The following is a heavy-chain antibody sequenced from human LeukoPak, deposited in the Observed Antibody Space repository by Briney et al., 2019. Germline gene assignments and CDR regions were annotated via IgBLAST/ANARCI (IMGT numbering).Heavy chain of an antibody. V-gene: IGHV1-69*06. J-gene: IGHJ4*02. CDR2: IIPIFGTA. Sequence: SVKVSCKASGGTFSSYAISWVRQAPGQGLEWMGGIIPIFGTANYAQKFQGRVTITADKSTSTAYMELSSLRSEDTAVYHCAGSSGWYPTYYFDYWGQGTLVTVSS. CDR3: AGSSGWYPTYYFDY. D-gene: IGHD6-19*01. CDR1: GGTFSSYA.